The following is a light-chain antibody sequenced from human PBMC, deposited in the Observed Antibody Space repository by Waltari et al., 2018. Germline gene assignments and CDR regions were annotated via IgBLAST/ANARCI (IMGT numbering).Light chain of an antibody. CDR1: AEYSAYA. CDR3: QTWGTGIQV. V-gene: IGLV4-69*01. CDR2: VNSDGSH. Sequence: LVLTQSPSASASLGASVKLTCSLPAEYSAYAIAWHQQQPLKGPRYLMTVNSDGSHKKGDVSSYRFSVSSSYLDRYLIISRLQSDDEADYFCQTWGTGIQVFGSGTKLTVL. J-gene: IGLJ3*02.